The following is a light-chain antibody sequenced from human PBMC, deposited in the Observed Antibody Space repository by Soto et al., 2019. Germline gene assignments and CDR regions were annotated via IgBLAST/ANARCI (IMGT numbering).Light chain of an antibody. V-gene: IGLV2-23*02. Sequence: QSALTQPASVSGSPGQSITISCNGTSSDVGSYNLVSWYQQHPGKAPKLMIFEVNKRPSGVSYRFSGSKSGNTASLTISGLQAEDEADYYCCSYAGSSAPVVFGGGTKLTVL. CDR3: CSYAGSSAPVV. CDR1: SSDVGSYNL. J-gene: IGLJ2*01. CDR2: EVN.